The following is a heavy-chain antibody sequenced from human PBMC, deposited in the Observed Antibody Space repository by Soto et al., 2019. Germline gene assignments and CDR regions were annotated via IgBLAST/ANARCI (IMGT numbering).Heavy chain of an antibody. CDR1: GFSLTTGKMG. V-gene: IGHV2-26*01. Sequence: SGPTLVNPTETLKLTCTVSGFSLTTGKMGVSWIRQPPGKALEWLAHIFSDNERSYSTSLQGRLTISKDTTGSQVVLSMTNVDPVDTATYYCARKNVASYQFYYAMDVWGQGTTVTVSS. CDR2: IFSDNER. D-gene: IGHD1-1*01. J-gene: IGHJ6*02. CDR3: ARKNVASYQFYYAMDV.